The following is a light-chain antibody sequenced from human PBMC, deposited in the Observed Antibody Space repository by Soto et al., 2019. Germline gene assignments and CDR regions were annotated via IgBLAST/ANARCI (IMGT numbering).Light chain of an antibody. Sequence: EIVLTQSPGTLSLSPGERATLSCRASQSVSSSFLAWYQQKPGQDPRLLIYGASSRATGIPDRFSGSGSGTDFTLTISRLEPEDFAVYYCQHYDNSPRTFGQGPKLEIK. CDR1: QSVSSSF. V-gene: IGKV3-20*01. J-gene: IGKJ2*01. CDR3: QHYDNSPRT. CDR2: GAS.